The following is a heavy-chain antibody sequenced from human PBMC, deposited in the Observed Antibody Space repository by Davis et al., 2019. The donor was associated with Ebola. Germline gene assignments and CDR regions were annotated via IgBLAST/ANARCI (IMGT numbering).Heavy chain of an antibody. Sequence: AASVKVSCKASGYSFTDDGISWVRQAPGQGLEWMGWISTYNGNTNYAQKVQGRITMTTDTSTSTAYMELSSLRSEDTAVYYCASLEMATITSYYGMDVWGQGTTVTVSS. J-gene: IGHJ6*02. V-gene: IGHV1-18*01. CDR3: ASLEMATITSYYGMDV. CDR1: GYSFTDDG. CDR2: ISTYNGNT. D-gene: IGHD5-24*01.